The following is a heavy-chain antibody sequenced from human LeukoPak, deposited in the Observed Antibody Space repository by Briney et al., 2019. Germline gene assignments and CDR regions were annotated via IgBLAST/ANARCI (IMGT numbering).Heavy chain of an antibody. CDR2: SYPGEPKT. D-gene: IGHD3-22*01. CDR1: GYSITSYW. CDR3: ASPDSSGYYDAFDI. V-gene: IGHV5-51*01. Sequence: AASLKISRKGSGYSITSYWIGWVRQLPGKVLEWMGISYPGEPKTRYRPSFQGQVTISADKSISTAYLQQSSLKASDTAMYYYASPDSSGYYDAFDIWGQGTMVTVSS. J-gene: IGHJ3*02.